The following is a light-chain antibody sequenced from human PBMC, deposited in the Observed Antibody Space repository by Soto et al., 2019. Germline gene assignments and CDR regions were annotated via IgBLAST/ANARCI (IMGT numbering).Light chain of an antibody. CDR1: SSDVGNYDF. Sequence: QSALTQPASVSGSPGQSITISCTGTSSDVGNYDFVSWYQQHPCEAPKLMIFEVSNRPSGISHRFSGSKSGNTASLTISGLQAEDEGDYYCSSYTTSSTVVFGGGTKLTVL. J-gene: IGLJ2*01. V-gene: IGLV2-14*01. CDR2: EVS. CDR3: SSYTTSSTVV.